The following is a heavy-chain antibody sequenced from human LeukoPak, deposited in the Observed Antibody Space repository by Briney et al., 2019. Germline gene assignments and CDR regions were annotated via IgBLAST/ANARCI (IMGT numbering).Heavy chain of an antibody. Sequence: ASVKVSCKVSGYTLTELSMHGVRQAPGKGLEWMGGFDPEDGETIYAQKFQGRVTMTEDTSTDTAYMEVSSLRSEDTAVYYCATTSMIVPTDAAFDIWGQGAMVTVSS. CDR3: ATTSMIVPTDAAFDI. CDR2: FDPEDGET. D-gene: IGHD3-22*01. CDR1: GYTLTELS. V-gene: IGHV1-24*01. J-gene: IGHJ3*02.